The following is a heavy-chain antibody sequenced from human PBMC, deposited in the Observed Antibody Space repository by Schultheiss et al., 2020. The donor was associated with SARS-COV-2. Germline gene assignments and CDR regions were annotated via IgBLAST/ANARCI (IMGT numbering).Heavy chain of an antibody. V-gene: IGHV4-61*08. CDR2: IYYSGST. CDR3: ARDGGYDFWSGYRNRYYYGMDV. CDR1: GGSISSGGYY. J-gene: IGHJ6*02. D-gene: IGHD3-3*01. Sequence: SETLSLTCTVSGGSISSGGYYWSWIRQHPGKGLEWIGSIYYSGSTNYNPSLKSRVTISVDTSKNQFSLKLSSVTAADTAVYYCARDGGYDFWSGYRNRYYYGMDVWGQGTTVTVSS.